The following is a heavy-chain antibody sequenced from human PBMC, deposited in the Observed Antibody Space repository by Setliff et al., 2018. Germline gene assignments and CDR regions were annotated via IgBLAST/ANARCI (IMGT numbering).Heavy chain of an antibody. J-gene: IGHJ5*02. CDR3: VPQGPGYGNGWWTNWFDP. D-gene: IGHD6-19*01. V-gene: IGHV3-7*03. CDR1: GFTFINYW. Sequence: GGSLRLSCAASGFTFINYWMSWVRQAPGTGLEWLANIKQDGSEKFYVDSVKGRFTISRDNAKNSVYLQMNSLRADDTAVYYCVPQGPGYGNGWWTNWFDPWGQGTLVTVSS. CDR2: IKQDGSEK.